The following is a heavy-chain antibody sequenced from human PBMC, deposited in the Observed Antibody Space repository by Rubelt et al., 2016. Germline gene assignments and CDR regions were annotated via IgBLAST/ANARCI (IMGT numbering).Heavy chain of an antibody. CDR1: GGSFSGYS. CDR3: ARSWAWTARKDAFDI. J-gene: IGHJ3*02. D-gene: IGHD6-6*01. Sequence: CGEGLLKPSETLSLTCVVSGGSFSGYSWSWVRQPPEKGLEWIGDVNHAAVTVYSPSLKSRVTISLDTSKNQFSLKLSSVTAADTAVYYCARSWAWTARKDAFDIWGQGTMVTVSS. CDR2: VNHAAVT. V-gene: IGHV4-34*01.